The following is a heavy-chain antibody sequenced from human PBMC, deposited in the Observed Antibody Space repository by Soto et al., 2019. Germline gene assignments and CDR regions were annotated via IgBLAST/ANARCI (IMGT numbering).Heavy chain of an antibody. CDR3: ARALSVGGNILPHY. CDR2: INAGNGNT. Sequence: QVQLVQSGAEVKKPGASVKVSCKASGYTFTSYAMHWVRQAPGQRLEWMGWINAGNGNTKNSQKFQGRVTITRDTSASTAYMELSSLRSEDTAVYYCARALSVGGNILPHYWGQGTLVTVSS. J-gene: IGHJ4*02. V-gene: IGHV1-3*01. CDR1: GYTFTSYA. D-gene: IGHD2-15*01.